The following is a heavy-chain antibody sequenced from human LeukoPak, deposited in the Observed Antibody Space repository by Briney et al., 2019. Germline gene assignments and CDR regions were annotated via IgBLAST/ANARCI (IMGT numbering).Heavy chain of an antibody. CDR3: ARMEGQVGATTPSWFDP. Sequence: ASVQVSCKASGYTFTSYYIHWLRKAPGQGFEWMGWSDPKSGATKYEHFQGRVTMTRDTSISTAYMELSRLRSDDTAVYYCARMEGQVGATTPSWFDPWGQGTLVTVSS. CDR2: SDPKSGAT. J-gene: IGHJ5*02. V-gene: IGHV1-2*02. CDR1: GYTFTSYY. D-gene: IGHD1-26*01.